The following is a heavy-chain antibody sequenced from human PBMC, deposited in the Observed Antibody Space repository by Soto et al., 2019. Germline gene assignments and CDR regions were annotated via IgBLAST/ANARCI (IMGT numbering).Heavy chain of an antibody. D-gene: IGHD6-19*01. CDR2: ISAYNGNT. CDR1: GYTFTSYG. V-gene: IGHV1-18*01. J-gene: IGHJ6*02. CDR3: ARDDKSSGWSPGKYGMDV. Sequence: GASVKVSCKASGYTFTSYGISWVRQAPGQGLEWMGWISAYNGNTNYAQKLQGRVTMTTDTSTSTAYMELRSLRSDDTAVYYCARDDKSSGWSPGKYGMDVWGQGTTVTVSS.